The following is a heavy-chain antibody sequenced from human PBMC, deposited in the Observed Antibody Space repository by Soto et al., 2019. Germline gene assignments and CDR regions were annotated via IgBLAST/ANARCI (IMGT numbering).Heavy chain of an antibody. CDR1: GGSISSSSYY. CDR2: IYYSGST. V-gene: IGHV4-39*01. D-gene: IGHD6-19*01. CDR3: ARRKVAGRID. Sequence: SETLSLTCTVSGGSISSSSYYWGWIRQPPGKGLEWIGSIYYSGSTYYNPSLKSRVTISVDTSKNQFSLKLSSVTAADTAVYYCARRKVAGRIDWGQGTLVTVSS. J-gene: IGHJ4*02.